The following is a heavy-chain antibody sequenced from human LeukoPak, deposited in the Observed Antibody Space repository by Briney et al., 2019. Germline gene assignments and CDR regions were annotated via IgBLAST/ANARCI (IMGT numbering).Heavy chain of an antibody. V-gene: IGHV1-46*01. J-gene: IGHJ4*02. CDR3: ARDPSYDSSGYYPAYFDY. CDR2: INPSGGST. CDR1: GYTFTSYY. Sequence: ASVKVSCKASGYTFTSYYMHWVRQAPGQGLEWMGLINPSGGSTSYAQKFQGRVTMTRDTSTSTVYMELSSLRSEDTAVYYCARDPSYDSSGYYPAYFDYWGQGTLVTVSS. D-gene: IGHD3-22*01.